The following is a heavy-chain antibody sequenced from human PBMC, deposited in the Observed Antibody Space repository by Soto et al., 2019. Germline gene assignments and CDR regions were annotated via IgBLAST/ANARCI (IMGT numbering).Heavy chain of an antibody. J-gene: IGHJ5*02. CDR1: GFSLSTSGVG. CDR2: IYWDDDK. CDR3: AHMYYDFWSGYYTLYNWFDP. D-gene: IGHD3-3*01. V-gene: IGHV2-5*02. Sequence: SGPTLVNPTQTLTLTCTFSGFSLSTSGVGVGWIRQPPGKALEWLALIYWDDDKRYSPSLKSRLTITKDTSKNQVVLTMTNMDPVDTATYYCAHMYYDFWSGYYTLYNWFDPWGQGTLVTVSS.